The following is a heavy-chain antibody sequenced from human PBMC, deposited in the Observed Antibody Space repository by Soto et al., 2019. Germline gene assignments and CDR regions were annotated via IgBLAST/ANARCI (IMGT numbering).Heavy chain of an antibody. D-gene: IGHD1-26*01. CDR3: ARDVMELPDPFDY. CDR1: GFTFSSYY. Sequence: GGSLRLSCAASGFTFSSYYINWSRQHPGKGLEWVAGISYDGSNKYYADYMKDRITISRDNSKHTLYLQMNSLRAEDTAVYYCARDVMELPDPFDYWGQGTLVTVSS. J-gene: IGHJ4*02. V-gene: IGHV3-30-3*01. CDR2: ISYDGSNK.